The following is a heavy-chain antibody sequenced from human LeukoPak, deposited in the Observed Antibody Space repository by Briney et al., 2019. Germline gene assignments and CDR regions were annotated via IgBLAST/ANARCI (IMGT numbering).Heavy chain of an antibody. D-gene: IGHD3-16*01. CDR2: IYYSGST. J-gene: IGHJ4*02. CDR1: GGSISSSSYY. V-gene: IGHV4-39*01. Sequence: SETLSLTCTASGGSISSSSYYWGWIRQPPGKGLEWIGSIYYSGSTYYNPSLKSRVTISVDTSKNQFSLKLSSVTAADTAVYYCARQRLRDYRLVDYWGQGTLVTVSS. CDR3: ARQRLRDYRLVDY.